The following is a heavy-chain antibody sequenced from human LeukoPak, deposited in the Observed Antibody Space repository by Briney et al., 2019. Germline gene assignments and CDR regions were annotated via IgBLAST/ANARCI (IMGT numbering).Heavy chain of an antibody. CDR2: ISGSGGST. D-gene: IGHD1-26*01. V-gene: IGHV3-23*01. CDR3: AKPRRIVGATDNYFDY. CDR1: GFTFSSYA. J-gene: IGHJ4*02. Sequence: GGSLRLSCAASGFTFSSYAMSWVRQAPGKGLEWVSAISGSGGSTYHADSVKGRFTISRDNSKSTLYLQMNSLRAEDTAVYCCAKPRRIVGATDNYFDYWGQGTLVTVSS.